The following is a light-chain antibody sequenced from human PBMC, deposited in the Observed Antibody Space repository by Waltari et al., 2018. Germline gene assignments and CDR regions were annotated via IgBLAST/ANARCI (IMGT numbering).Light chain of an antibody. CDR3: QSYDSSLSGVV. V-gene: IGLV1-40*01. Sequence: QSVLTQPPSVSGAPGQRVTISCPGSSSNIGAGYDLHWYPQLPGTAPKLLIYGNSNRPSGVPDRFSGSKSGTSASLAITGLQAEDEADYYCQSYDSSLSGVVFGGGTKLTVL. CDR1: SSNIGAGYD. CDR2: GNS. J-gene: IGLJ2*01.